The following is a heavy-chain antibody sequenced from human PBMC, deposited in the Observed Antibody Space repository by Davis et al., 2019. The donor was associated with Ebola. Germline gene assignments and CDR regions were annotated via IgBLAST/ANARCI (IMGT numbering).Heavy chain of an antibody. J-gene: IGHJ6*02. CDR2: IWYDESNS. V-gene: IGHV3-33*01. CDR1: GFTFDAFG. CDR3: ARDSDYGYYHGMDV. Sequence: PGGSLRLSCVASGFTFDAFGMNWVRQAPGKGLARVATIWYDESNSYYADSVKGRFTISRDDSKNTLYLQMNSLRAEDTAVYYCARDSDYGYYHGMDVWGQGTTVTVSS. D-gene: IGHD4-17*01.